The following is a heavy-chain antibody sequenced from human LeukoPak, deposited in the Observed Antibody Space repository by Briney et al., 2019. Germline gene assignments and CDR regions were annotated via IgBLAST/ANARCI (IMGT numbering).Heavy chain of an antibody. J-gene: IGHJ4*02. CDR2: IYHSGST. CDR3: AREDYDSRVFDY. D-gene: IGHD3-22*01. Sequence: SQTLSLTCTVSGGSISSGGYYWSWIRQPPGKGLEWIGYIYHSGSTYYNPSLKSRVTISVDRSKNQFSLKLSSVTAADTAVYYCAREDYDSRVFDYWGQGTLVTVSS. V-gene: IGHV4-30-2*01. CDR1: GGSISSGGYY.